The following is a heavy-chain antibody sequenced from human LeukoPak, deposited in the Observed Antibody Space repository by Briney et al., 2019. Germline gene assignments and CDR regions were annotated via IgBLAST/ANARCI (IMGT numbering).Heavy chain of an antibody. V-gene: IGHV4-59*08. CDR3: ARRSSGWGFFDY. D-gene: IGHD6-19*01. CDR1: GGSISNYH. Sequence: SETLSLTCIVSGGSISNYHWSWIRQPPGKGLEWIGYIYNSGSTNYNSSLKSRVTISVDTSKSQFSLKLNSVTATDTAVYYCARRSSGWGFFDYWGQGTLVTVSS. J-gene: IGHJ4*02. CDR2: IYNSGST.